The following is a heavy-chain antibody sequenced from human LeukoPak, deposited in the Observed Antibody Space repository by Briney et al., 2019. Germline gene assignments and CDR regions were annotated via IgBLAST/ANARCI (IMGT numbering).Heavy chain of an antibody. Sequence: GGSLRLSCAASGFTFSSYSMNWVRQAPGKGPEWVSYISSSSSTIYYADSVKGRFTISRDNAKTSLYLQMNSLRAEDTAVYYCASPAPPHYYDSSGYERKDAFDIWGQGTMVTVSS. D-gene: IGHD3-22*01. V-gene: IGHV3-48*01. J-gene: IGHJ3*02. CDR2: ISSSSSTI. CDR3: ASPAPPHYYDSSGYERKDAFDI. CDR1: GFTFSSYS.